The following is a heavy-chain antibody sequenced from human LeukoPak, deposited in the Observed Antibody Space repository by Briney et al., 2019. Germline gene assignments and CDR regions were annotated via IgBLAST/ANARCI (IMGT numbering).Heavy chain of an antibody. V-gene: IGHV4-34*01. CDR2: INHSGST. J-gene: IGHJ4*02. CDR3: ARDPMVRGDGGGFDY. Sequence: PSETLSLTCAVYGGSFSGYYWSWICQPPGKGLEWIGEINHSGSTNYNPSLKSRVTISVDTSKNQFSLKLSSVTAADTAVYYCARDPMVRGDGGGFDYWGQGTLVTVSS. D-gene: IGHD3-10*01. CDR1: GGSFSGYY.